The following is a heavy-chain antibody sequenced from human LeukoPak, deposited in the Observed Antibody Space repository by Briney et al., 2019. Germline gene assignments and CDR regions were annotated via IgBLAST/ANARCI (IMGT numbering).Heavy chain of an antibody. CDR2: IHYSGST. CDR3: ARTSSSGYYWYFDL. D-gene: IGHD3-22*01. CDR1: GGSISSSNW. Sequence: PSETLSLTCAVSGGSISSSNWWSWVRQAPGKGLEWIGEIHYSGSTNYNPSLKRRVTISVDTSKNQFSLKLSSVTAADTAVYYCARTSSSGYYWYFDLWGRGTLVTVSS. V-gene: IGHV4-4*02. J-gene: IGHJ2*01.